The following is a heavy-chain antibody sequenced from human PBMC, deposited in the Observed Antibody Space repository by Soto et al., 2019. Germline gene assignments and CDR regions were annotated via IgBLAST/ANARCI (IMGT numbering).Heavy chain of an antibody. CDR2: ISYDGSNK. CDR1: EFTFSSYT. Sequence: QVHLVESGGGVVQPGKPLRLSCEASEFTFSSYTMHWVRQAPGKGLEWVAIISYDGSNKYYADFVKGRFTISRDNSKNTLYLQMNSLRPEDTALYFCARAPRYNAFWSDMDVWGQGTTVTVSS. J-gene: IGHJ6*02. D-gene: IGHD3-3*01. V-gene: IGHV3-30-3*01. CDR3: ARAPRYNAFWSDMDV.